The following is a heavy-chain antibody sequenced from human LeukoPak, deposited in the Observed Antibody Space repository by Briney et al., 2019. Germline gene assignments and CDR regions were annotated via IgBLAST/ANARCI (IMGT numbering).Heavy chain of an antibody. CDR1: GFTFDDYA. V-gene: IGHV3-9*01. Sequence: PGRSLRLSCAASGFTFDDYAMHWVRHGPGKGLEWVSDISWNSGSIAYADSVKGRFTISRDNAKNFLYLQMNSLRAEDTALYYCAKDISHSSGYYFFVYWGQGTLVTVSS. CDR3: AKDISHSSGYYFFVY. CDR2: ISWNSGSI. J-gene: IGHJ4*02. D-gene: IGHD3-22*01.